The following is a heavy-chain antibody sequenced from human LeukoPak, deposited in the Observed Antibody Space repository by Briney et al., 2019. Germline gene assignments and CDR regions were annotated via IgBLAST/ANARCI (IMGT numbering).Heavy chain of an antibody. Sequence: PGGSLRLSCAASGFTFSSYEMNWVRQAPGKGLEWVSYISSSGSTIYYAGSVKGRFTISRDNAKNSLYLQMNSLRAEDTAVYYCARDSGYCSGGSCYSFDYWGQGTLVTVSS. CDR3: ARDSGYCSGGSCYSFDY. V-gene: IGHV3-48*03. J-gene: IGHJ4*02. CDR2: ISSSGSTI. D-gene: IGHD2-15*01. CDR1: GFTFSSYE.